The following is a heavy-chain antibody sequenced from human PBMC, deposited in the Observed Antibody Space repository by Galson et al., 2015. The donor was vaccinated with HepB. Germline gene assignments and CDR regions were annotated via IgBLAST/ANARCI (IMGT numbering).Heavy chain of an antibody. V-gene: IGHV3-33*01. CDR3: AREAIVVVPAAIRRWFDP. CDR2: IWYDGSNK. J-gene: IGHJ5*02. Sequence: SLRLSCAASGFTFSSYGMHWVRQAPGKGLEWVAVIWYDGSNKYYADSVKGRFTISRDNSKNTLYLQMNSLRAEDTAVYYCAREAIVVVPAAIRRWFDPWGQGTLVTVSS. D-gene: IGHD2-2*02. CDR1: GFTFSSYG.